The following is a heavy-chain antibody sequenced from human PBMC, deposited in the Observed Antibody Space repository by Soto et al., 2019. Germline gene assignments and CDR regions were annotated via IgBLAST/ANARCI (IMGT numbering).Heavy chain of an antibody. Sequence: PSETLSPTCRVSGGSISSSSYYWEWIRQPPGKGLEWIGSIYYSGSTYYNPSLKSRVTISVDTSKNQFSLKLSSVTAADTAVYYCARIPVQLRNYYYYYGMDVWGQGTTVTVSS. J-gene: IGHJ6*02. CDR2: IYYSGST. V-gene: IGHV4-39*01. CDR3: ARIPVQLRNYYYYYGMDV. D-gene: IGHD2-2*01. CDR1: GGSISSSSYY.